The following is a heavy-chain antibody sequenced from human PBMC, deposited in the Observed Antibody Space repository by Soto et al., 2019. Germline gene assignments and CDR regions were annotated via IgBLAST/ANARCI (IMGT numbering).Heavy chain of an antibody. V-gene: IGHV4-34*01. Sequence: WETLSLTCAVYGRSFSGYYWSCIRQPPGKGLEWIGEINHSGSTNYNPSLKSRVTISVDTSKNQFSLKLSSVTAADTAVYYCARAVRSTTWFDPWGQGTLVTVSS. CDR2: INHSGST. J-gene: IGHJ5*02. CDR1: GRSFSGYY. D-gene: IGHD3-10*01. CDR3: ARAVRSTTWFDP.